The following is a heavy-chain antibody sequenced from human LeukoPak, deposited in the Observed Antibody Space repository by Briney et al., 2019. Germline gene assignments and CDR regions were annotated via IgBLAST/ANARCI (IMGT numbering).Heavy chain of an antibody. CDR3: ARQNGWYGPADY. Sequence: SETLSLTCTVSGGSISSGSYYWSWIRQPAGKGLEWIGRIYTSGSTNYNPSLKSRVTISVDTSKNQFSLKLSSVTAADTAVYYCARQNGWYGPADYWGQGTLVTVSS. J-gene: IGHJ4*02. V-gene: IGHV4-61*02. CDR1: GGSISSGSYY. D-gene: IGHD6-19*01. CDR2: IYTSGST.